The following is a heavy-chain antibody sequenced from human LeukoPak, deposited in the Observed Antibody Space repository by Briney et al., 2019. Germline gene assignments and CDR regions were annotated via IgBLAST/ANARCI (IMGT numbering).Heavy chain of an antibody. CDR3: ARHADYKGEDY. CDR1: SGSVSSNSYY. V-gene: IGHV4-39*01. CDR2: FYSSGTT. Sequence: SETLSLTCTVSSGSVSSNSYYWGWIRQPPGKGLEWIGSFYSSGTTYYNPSLKSRVTISADTSKNQFSLKLSSVTAADTAVYYCARHADYKGEDYWGQGTLVTVSS. J-gene: IGHJ4*02. D-gene: IGHD4-11*01.